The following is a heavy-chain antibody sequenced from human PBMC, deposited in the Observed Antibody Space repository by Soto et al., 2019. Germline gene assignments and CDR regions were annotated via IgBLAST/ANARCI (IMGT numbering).Heavy chain of an antibody. J-gene: IGHJ4*02. CDR1: GFTFTSSA. CDR3: AADPNYYDSSGLDY. V-gene: IGHV1-58*01. D-gene: IGHD3-22*01. CDR2: IVVGSGNT. Sequence: QMQLVQSGPEVKKPGTSVKVSCKASGFTFTSSAVQWVRQARGQRLEWIGWIVVGSGNTNYAQKFQERVTITRDMSTSTAYMELSSLRSEDTAVYYCAADPNYYDSSGLDYWGQGTLFTVSS.